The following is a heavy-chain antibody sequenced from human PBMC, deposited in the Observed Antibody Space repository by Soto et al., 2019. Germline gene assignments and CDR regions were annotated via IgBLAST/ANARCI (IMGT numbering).Heavy chain of an antibody. J-gene: IGHJ6*02. V-gene: IGHV3-11*01. D-gene: IGHD5-12*01. CDR1: GFTFSDYY. Sequence: QVQLVESGGGLVKPGGSLRLSCAASGFTFSDYYMSWIRQAPGKGLEWVSSISSSGSTIYYAASVKGRFTISRDNAKNSLYLQMNSLRAEDTAVYYCARAGREVPTIDSYYYGLDVWGQGTTVTVSS. CDR3: ARAGREVPTIDSYYYGLDV. CDR2: ISSSGSTI.